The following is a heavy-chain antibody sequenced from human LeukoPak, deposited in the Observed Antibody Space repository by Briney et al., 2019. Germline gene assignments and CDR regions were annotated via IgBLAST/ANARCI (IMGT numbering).Heavy chain of an antibody. CDR1: GGSFSGYH. D-gene: IGHD3-16*01. J-gene: IGHJ3*02. V-gene: IGHV4-34*01. Sequence: PSETLSLTCAVYGGSFSGYHWSWIRQPPGKGLEWIGEINHSGSTNYNPSLKSRVTISVDTSKNQFSLKLSSVTAADTAVYYCARGMILGGLRRTRAFDIWGQGTMVTVSS. CDR3: ARGMILGGLRRTRAFDI. CDR2: INHSGST.